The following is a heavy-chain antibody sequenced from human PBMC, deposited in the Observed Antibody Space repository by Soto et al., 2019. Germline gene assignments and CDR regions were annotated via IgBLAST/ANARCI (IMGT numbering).Heavy chain of an antibody. CDR2: ISAYNGNT. V-gene: IGHV1-18*01. Sequence: GASVKVSCKASGYTFTSCGIIWVRQAPGQGLEWMGWISAYNGNTNYAQKLQGRVTMTTDTSTSTAYMELRSLRSDDTAVYYCAKSYSSSSDRFDPWGQGTLVTVSS. J-gene: IGHJ5*02. CDR1: GYTFTSCG. CDR3: AKSYSSSSDRFDP. D-gene: IGHD6-6*01.